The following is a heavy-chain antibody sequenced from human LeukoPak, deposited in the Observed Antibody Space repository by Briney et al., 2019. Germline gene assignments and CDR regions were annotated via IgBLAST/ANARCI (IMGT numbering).Heavy chain of an antibody. V-gene: IGHV1-46*01. Sequence: GASVKVSCKASGYTFTNYYMHWVRQAPGQGLERMGMINPSGGSTSYAQKFQGRVTMTRDTSTSTVNMELSSLRSEDTAVYYCARDVSSGWYVVYWGQGTLVTVSS. CDR2: INPSGGST. J-gene: IGHJ4*02. CDR3: ARDVSSGWYVVY. CDR1: GYTFTNYY. D-gene: IGHD6-19*01.